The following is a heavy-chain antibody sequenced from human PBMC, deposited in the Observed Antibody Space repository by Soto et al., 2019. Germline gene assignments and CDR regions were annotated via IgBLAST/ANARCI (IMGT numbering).Heavy chain of an antibody. D-gene: IGHD2-2*01. CDR1: GFTFSNYG. J-gene: IGHJ4*02. V-gene: IGHV3-30*18. Sequence: QVQLVESGGGVVQPGRSLRLSCAASGFTFSNYGMHWVRQAPGKGLEWVALLSYDGSNKYYVGSVRGRFTISRDNSKNTLYLQMNSLRNEDTAVYYCAKDLWEFQLSGTYFGSWGQGTLVTVSS. CDR2: LSYDGSNK. CDR3: AKDLWEFQLSGTYFGS.